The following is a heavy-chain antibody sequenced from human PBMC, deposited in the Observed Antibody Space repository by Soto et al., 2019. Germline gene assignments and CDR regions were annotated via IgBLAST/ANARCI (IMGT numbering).Heavy chain of an antibody. CDR2: INAGNGNT. CDR1: GYTFTSYA. D-gene: IGHD6-6*01. J-gene: IGHJ4*02. CDR3: ARDLRIAARPTLGY. V-gene: IGHV1-3*01. Sequence: ASVKVSCKASGYTFTSYAMHWVRQAPGQRLEWMGWINAGNGNTKYSQKFQGRVTITRDTSASTAYMELSSLRSEDTAVYYCARDLRIAARPTLGYWGQGTLVTVSS.